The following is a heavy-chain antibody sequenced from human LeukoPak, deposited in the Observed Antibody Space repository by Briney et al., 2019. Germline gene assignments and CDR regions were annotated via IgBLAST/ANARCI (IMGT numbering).Heavy chain of an antibody. Sequence: SETLSLTCAVYGGSFSGYYWSWIRQPPGKGLEWIGEINRSGSTNYNPSLKSRVTISVDTSKNQLSLKLSSVTAADTAVYYCARVTPYCSGGSCYPGWFDPWGQGTLVTVSS. CDR3: ARVTPYCSGGSCYPGWFDP. CDR1: GGSFSGYY. D-gene: IGHD2-15*01. J-gene: IGHJ5*02. V-gene: IGHV4-34*01. CDR2: INRSGST.